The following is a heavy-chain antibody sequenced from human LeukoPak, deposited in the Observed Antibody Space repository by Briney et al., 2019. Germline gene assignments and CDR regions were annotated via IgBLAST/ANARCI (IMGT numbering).Heavy chain of an antibody. V-gene: IGHV3-30*04. CDR3: ARLFRVVVPAANTHFDY. D-gene: IGHD2-2*01. CDR2: ISYDGSNK. Sequence: GGSLRLSCGASGFSFSSYAMHWVRQAPGKGLEWVAVISYDGSNKYYADSVKGRFTISRDNSKNTLYLQMNSLRAEDTAVYYCARLFRVVVPAANTHFDYWGQGTLVTVSS. J-gene: IGHJ4*02. CDR1: GFSFSSYA.